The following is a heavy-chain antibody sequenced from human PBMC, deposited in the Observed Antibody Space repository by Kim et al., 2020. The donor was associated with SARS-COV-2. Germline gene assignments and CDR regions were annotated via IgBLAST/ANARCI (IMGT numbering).Heavy chain of an antibody. CDR2: ISYDGSNK. D-gene: IGHD3-10*01. CDR3: AKDFGLGEPPTNWFDP. CDR1: GFTFSSYG. J-gene: IGHJ5*02. V-gene: IGHV3-30*18. Sequence: GGSLRLSCAASGFTFSSYGMHWVRQAPGKGLEWVAVISYDGSNKYYADSVKGRFTISRDNSKNTLYLQMNSLRAEDTAVYYCAKDFGLGEPPTNWFDPWGQGTLVTVSS.